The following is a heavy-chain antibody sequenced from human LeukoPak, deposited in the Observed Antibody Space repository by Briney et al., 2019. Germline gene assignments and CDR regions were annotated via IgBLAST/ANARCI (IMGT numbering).Heavy chain of an antibody. J-gene: IGHJ4*02. CDR1: VYIVSDYW. D-gene: IGHD3-16*01. V-gene: IGHV1-2*02. CDR2: IDPSSCIT. CDR3: ARVGAPGGLRPYHYYS. Sequence: ASVKVSCKASVYIVSDYWIHWVRQAPARGLECLGWIDPSSCITNQPQNFQGRINVTRDPSASTVYMDLTGLTTDDTALYYCARVGAPGGLRPYHYYSWGKGTLVTVSS.